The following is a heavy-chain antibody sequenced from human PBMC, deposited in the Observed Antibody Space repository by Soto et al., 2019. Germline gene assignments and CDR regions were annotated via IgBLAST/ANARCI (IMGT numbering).Heavy chain of an antibody. CDR2: FGPEGGER. V-gene: IGHV1-24*01. CDR1: GYTLSELS. J-gene: IGHJ4*02. D-gene: IGHD2-21*02. CDR3: STGLIVVVTASLDY. Sequence: VKVSCKCSGYTLSELSMHWVRHAPGKGLEGGGGFGPEGGERIYARKFQGGVTMTEDTSTEAAYIALNDLRADDSPGYFCSTGLIVVVTASLDYRGQGNKVTVSS.